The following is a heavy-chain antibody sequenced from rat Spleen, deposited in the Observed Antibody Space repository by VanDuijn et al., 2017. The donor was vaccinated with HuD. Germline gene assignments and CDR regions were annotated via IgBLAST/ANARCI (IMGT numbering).Heavy chain of an antibody. Sequence: QVQLKESGPGLVQPSETLSLTCTVSGFSLSKYSVSWVRQPPGKGLEWMGRMKYDGDTYYNSALKSRFSISKDTSKNQVFLKLNSLQTEDTATYYCARDLYHFDGTYYFDYWGQGVMVTVSS. V-gene: IGHV2S30*01. CDR3: ARDLYHFDGTYYFDY. D-gene: IGHD1-12*02. CDR1: GFSLSKYS. CDR2: MKYDGDT. J-gene: IGHJ2*01.